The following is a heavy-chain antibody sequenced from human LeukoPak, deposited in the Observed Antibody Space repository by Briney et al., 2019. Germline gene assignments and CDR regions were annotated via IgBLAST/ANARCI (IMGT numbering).Heavy chain of an antibody. CDR1: GYTFTGYY. CDR3: ARSTGIAARPGSLGY. D-gene: IGHD6-6*01. J-gene: IGHJ4*02. Sequence: GASVKVSCKASGYTFTGYYMHWVRQAPGQGLEWMGWINPNSGGTNYAQKFQGWVTMTRDTSISTAYMELSSLRSEDTAVYYCARSTGIAARPGSLGYWGQGTLVTVSS. V-gene: IGHV1-2*04. CDR2: INPNSGGT.